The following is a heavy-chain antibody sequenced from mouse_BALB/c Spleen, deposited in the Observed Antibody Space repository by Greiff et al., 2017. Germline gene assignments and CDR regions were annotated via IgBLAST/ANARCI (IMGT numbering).Heavy chain of an antibody. J-gene: IGHJ4*01. CDR3: TREGDY. V-gene: IGHV5-6-4*01. CDR1: GFTFRSYT. CDR2: ISSGGSYT. Sequence: EVHLVESGGGLVKPGGSLKLSCAASGFTFRSYTMSWVRQTPEKRLEWVATISSGGSYTYYPDSVKGRFTISRDNAKNTLYLQMSSLKSEDTAMYYCTREGDYWGQGTSDTVSS.